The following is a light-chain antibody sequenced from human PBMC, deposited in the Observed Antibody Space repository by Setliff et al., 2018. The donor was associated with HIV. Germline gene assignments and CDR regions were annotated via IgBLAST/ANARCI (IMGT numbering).Light chain of an antibody. CDR1: SSDVGGYKY. V-gene: IGLV2-11*01. CDR3: CSYAGSYTFGYV. J-gene: IGLJ1*01. CDR2: DVS. Sequence: QSALTQPRSVSGSPGQSVTISCTGTSSDVGGYKYVSWYQQHPGKAPKLMIYDVSKRPSGVPDRFSGSKSGNTASLTISGLQAEDEADYYCCSYAGSYTFGYVFGTGTRSPS.